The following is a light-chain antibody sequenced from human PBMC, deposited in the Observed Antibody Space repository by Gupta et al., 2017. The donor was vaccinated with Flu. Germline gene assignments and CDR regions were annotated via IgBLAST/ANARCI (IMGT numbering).Light chain of an antibody. Sequence: QSALTQPASVSASPAQSLTISCTGTSSDVGGYNYVSWYQQHPGKAPKLMIYEVSNRPSGVSNRFSGSKSGNTASLTISGLQAEDEADYYCSSYTSSSTLVVFGGGTKLTVL. J-gene: IGLJ2*01. CDR2: EVS. CDR3: SSYTSSSTLVV. CDR1: SSDVGGYNY. V-gene: IGLV2-14*01.